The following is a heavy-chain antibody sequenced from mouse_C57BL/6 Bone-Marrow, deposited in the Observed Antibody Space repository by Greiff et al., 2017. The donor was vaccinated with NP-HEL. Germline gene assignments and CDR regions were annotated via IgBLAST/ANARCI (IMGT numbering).Heavy chain of an antibody. J-gene: IGHJ3*01. CDR3: TRCCLWLCAD. D-gene: IGHD2-2*01. CDR1: GYTFPDYE. V-gene: IGHV1-15*01. Sequence: QVQLQQSGAELVRPGASVTLSCKASGYTFPDYEMHWVKQTPVHGLEWIGAIDPETGGTAYIQKFKGKAILTADKSSSTAYTELRSLTSEDSAVYYCTRCCLWLCADWGQGTLVTVSA. CDR2: IDPETGGT.